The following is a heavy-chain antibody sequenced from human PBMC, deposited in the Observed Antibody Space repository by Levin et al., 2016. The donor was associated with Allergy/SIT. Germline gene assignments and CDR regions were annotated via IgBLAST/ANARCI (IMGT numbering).Heavy chain of an antibody. CDR1: GGSFSGYY. CDR3: ARAGYCSGGSCYRRGYYYYYYGMDV. J-gene: IGHJ6*02. D-gene: IGHD2-15*01. V-gene: IGHV4-34*01. CDR2: INHSGST. Sequence: SETLSLTCAVYGGSFSGYYWSWIRQPPGKGLEWIGEINHSGSTNYNPSLKSRVTISVDTSKNQFSLKLSSVTAADTAVYYCARAGYCSGGSCYRRGYYYYYYGMDVWGQGTTVTVSS.